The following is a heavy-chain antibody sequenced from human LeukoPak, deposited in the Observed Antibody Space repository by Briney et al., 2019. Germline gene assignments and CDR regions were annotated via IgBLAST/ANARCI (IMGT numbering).Heavy chain of an antibody. V-gene: IGHV1-69*06. CDR3: ASLESFIAAAA. Sequence: GASVKVSCKASGGTFSSYAISWVRQAPGQGLEWMGGIIPIFGTANYAQKFQGRVTITADKSTSTAYMELSSLRSEDTAVYYCASLESFIAAAAWGQGTLVTVSS. CDR1: GGTFSSYA. J-gene: IGHJ5*02. D-gene: IGHD6-13*01. CDR2: IIPIFGTA.